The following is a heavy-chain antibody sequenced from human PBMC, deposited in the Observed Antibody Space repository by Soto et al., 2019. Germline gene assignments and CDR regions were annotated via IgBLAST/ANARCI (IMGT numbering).Heavy chain of an antibody. J-gene: IGHJ6*02. CDR1: GGSVSSNSYS. Sequence: QLQLQESGPGLVKPSETLSLTCTVSGGSVSSNSYSWGWIRQSPGKGLEWIGTIYSSENTYYNPSLLRRVTISVNTSKNEFSLRLSYVTAADTAVYYCARLNGYCVSTNCHGYYGMDVWGQGTTVTVSS. CDR3: ARLNGYCVSTNCHGYYGMDV. D-gene: IGHD2-2*03. CDR2: IYSSENT. V-gene: IGHV4-39*01.